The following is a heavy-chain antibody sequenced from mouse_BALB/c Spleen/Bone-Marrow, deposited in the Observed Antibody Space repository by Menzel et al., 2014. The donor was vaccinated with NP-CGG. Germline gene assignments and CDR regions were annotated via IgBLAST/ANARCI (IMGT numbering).Heavy chain of an antibody. CDR1: GYSIXSDYA. CDR2: ISYSSST. V-gene: IGHV3-2*02. Sequence: EVKLEESGPGLVKPSQSLSLPCTVTGYSIXSDYAWNWIRQFQGNKLEWMGYISYSSSTNYNPSLKSRISITRDTSKNQFFLQLNSVTAEDTATYYCARWDYGDYAMDYWGQGTSVTVSS. J-gene: IGHJ4*01. CDR3: ARWDYGDYAMDY. D-gene: IGHD1-2*01.